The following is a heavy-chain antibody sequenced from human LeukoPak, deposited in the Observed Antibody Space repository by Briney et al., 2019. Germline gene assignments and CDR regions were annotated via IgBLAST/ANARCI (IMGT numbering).Heavy chain of an antibody. CDR1: GFTFDDYA. D-gene: IGHD3-10*01. V-gene: IGHV3-9*01. Sequence: GGSLRLSCAASGFTFDDYAMHWVRQAPGKGLEWVSGISWNSGSIGYADSVKGRFTISRDNAKNSLYLQMNSLRAEDTALYYCAKDHHYYGSGSYPYFDCWGQGTLVTVSS. CDR2: ISWNSGSI. CDR3: AKDHHYYGSGSYPYFDC. J-gene: IGHJ4*02.